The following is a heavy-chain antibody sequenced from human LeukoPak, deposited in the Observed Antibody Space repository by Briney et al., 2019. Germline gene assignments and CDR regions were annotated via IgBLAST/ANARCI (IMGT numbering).Heavy chain of an antibody. CDR1: GGCLCGYS. CDR3: AREGSEYSSSWYTSDSDAFDI. Sequence: SETLSLTCALYGGCLCGYSWRWIRPPPGEGREWIGEINHIGRTHYNPSIKSRVTISVDTSKNQFSLKLSSVTAADTAVYYCAREGSEYSSSWYTSDSDAFDIWGQGTMVTVSS. V-gene: IGHV4-34*01. J-gene: IGHJ3*02. CDR2: INHIGRT. D-gene: IGHD6-13*01.